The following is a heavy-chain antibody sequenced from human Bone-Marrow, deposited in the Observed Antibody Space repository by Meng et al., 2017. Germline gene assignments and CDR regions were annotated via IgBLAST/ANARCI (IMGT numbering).Heavy chain of an antibody. J-gene: IGHJ3*02. CDR2: INPNSGGT. D-gene: IGHD2-15*01. CDR1: GYTFTGYY. CDR3: ARVSPYCSGGSCYPGAFDI. Sequence: ASVKVSRKASGYTFTGYYMHWVRQAPGQGLEWMGWINPNSGGTNYAQKFQGRVTMTRDTSISTAYMELSRLRSDDTAVYYCARVSPYCSGGSCYPGAFDIWGQGTMVTVSS. V-gene: IGHV1-2*02.